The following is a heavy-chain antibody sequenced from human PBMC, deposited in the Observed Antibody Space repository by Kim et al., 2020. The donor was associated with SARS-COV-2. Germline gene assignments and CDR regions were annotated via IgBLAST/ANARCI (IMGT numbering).Heavy chain of an antibody. D-gene: IGHD3-16*02. J-gene: IGHJ4*02. Sequence: GGSLRLSCAASGFTFSSYGMHWVRQAPGKGLEWVAVISYDGSNKYYADSVKGRFTISRDNSKNTLYLQMNSLRAEDTAVYYCAKGDDYDYVWGSYPRDYWGQGTLVTVSS. CDR3: AKGDDYDYVWGSYPRDY. V-gene: IGHV3-30*18. CDR1: GFTFSSYG. CDR2: ISYDGSNK.